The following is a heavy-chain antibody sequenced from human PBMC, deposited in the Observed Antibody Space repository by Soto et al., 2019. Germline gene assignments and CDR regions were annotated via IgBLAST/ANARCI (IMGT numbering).Heavy chain of an antibody. V-gene: IGHV3-21*01. Sequence: ESGGGLVKPAESLRLSCVGSGFTFSAYNINWVRQAPGKGLEWVSSISTRSQYIYQPVSMKGRVTISRDDAKNSVYLQMNGLRADDTAVYYCSTSPEVGVRGGFWGQGTLVTVSS. CDR2: ISTRSQYI. D-gene: IGHD3-3*01. CDR3: STSPEVGVRGGF. J-gene: IGHJ4*02. CDR1: GFTFSAYN.